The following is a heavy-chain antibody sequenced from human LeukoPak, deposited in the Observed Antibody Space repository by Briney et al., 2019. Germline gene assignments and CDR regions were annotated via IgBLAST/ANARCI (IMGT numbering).Heavy chain of an antibody. CDR2: IYYSGST. CDR3: ARESITMVRGAHYYYYYMDV. CDR1: GGSISSYY. J-gene: IGHJ6*03. Sequence: SETLSLTCTVSGGSISSYYWSWIRQPPGKGLEWIGYIYYSGSTNYNPSLKSRVTISVDTSKNQFSLKLSSVTAADTAVYYCARESITMVRGAHYYYYYMDVWGKGTTVTISS. V-gene: IGHV4-59*01. D-gene: IGHD3-10*01.